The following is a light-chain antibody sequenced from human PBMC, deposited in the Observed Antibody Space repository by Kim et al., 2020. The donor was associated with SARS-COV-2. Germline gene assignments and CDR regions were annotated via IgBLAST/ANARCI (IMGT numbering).Light chain of an antibody. CDR3: QVSDNTYDHPYYV. J-gene: IGLJ1*01. V-gene: IGLV3-21*04. CDR1: NIGHKT. CDR2: DDF. Sequence: SYELTQPPSVSVAPGKTATISCGGNNIGHKTVHWYQQKPGQAPVLVISDDFVRPSGIPARFSGSHSGNTATLTISRVEAGDEADYYCQVSDNTYDHPYYVFGTGTKVTVL.